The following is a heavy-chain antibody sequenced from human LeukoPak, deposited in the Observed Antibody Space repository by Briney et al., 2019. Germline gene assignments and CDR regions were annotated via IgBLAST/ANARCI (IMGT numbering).Heavy chain of an antibody. Sequence: GGSLRLSCAASGFTFDDYALHWVRQAPGKGLEWVSGISWNSGSIGYADSVKGRFTISRGNAKNSLYLQMNSLRAEDTALYYCAKDSDESYDQHPSTNYFDYWGQGTLVTVSS. CDR3: AKDSDESYDQHPSTNYFDY. V-gene: IGHV3-9*01. CDR2: ISWNSGSI. J-gene: IGHJ4*02. D-gene: IGHD5-18*01. CDR1: GFTFDDYA.